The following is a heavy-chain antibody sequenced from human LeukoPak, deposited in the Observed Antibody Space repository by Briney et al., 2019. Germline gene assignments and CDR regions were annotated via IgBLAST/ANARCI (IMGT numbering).Heavy chain of an antibody. CDR1: GGTFSSYA. Sequence: SVKVSCKASGGTFSSYAISWVRQAPGQGLEWMGGIIPIFGTANYAQKFQGRVTITADESTSTAYMELSSLRSEDMAVYYCASSSARPYYYYYMDVWGKGTTVTVSS. D-gene: IGHD6-6*01. CDR2: IIPIFGTA. CDR3: ASSSARPYYYYYMDV. J-gene: IGHJ6*03. V-gene: IGHV1-69*13.